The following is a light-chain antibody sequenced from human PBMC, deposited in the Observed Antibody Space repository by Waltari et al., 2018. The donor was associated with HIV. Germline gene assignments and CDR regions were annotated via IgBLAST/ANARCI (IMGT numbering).Light chain of an antibody. CDR1: QNVSRY. J-gene: IGKJ4*01. CDR2: DTS. CDR3: QQRSNWPLT. Sequence: EIVLTQSPATLSLSPGERATLSCRASQNVSRYLTWYRQKPGQAPRLLIYDTSNRATGIPARFSGSGSGTDFTLTISNLEPEDFAVYYCQQRSNWPLTFGGGTKVEI. V-gene: IGKV3-11*01.